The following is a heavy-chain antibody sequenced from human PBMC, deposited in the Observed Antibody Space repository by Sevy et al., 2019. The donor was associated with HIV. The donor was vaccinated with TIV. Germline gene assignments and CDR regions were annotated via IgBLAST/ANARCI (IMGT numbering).Heavy chain of an antibody. CDR3: ARRQDSSTYHHFEY. CDR1: GNIFTNYW. J-gene: IGHJ4*02. D-gene: IGHD6-19*01. V-gene: IGHV5-51*01. CDR2: IYPGDSDT. Sequence: GESLKISCQGSGNIFTNYWIGWVRQMPGKGLEWMGIIYPGDSDTKYSPSFQGQVTISVDKSINTAYLQWRSLKASDTAVYCCARRQDSSTYHHFEYWGQGTLVTVSS.